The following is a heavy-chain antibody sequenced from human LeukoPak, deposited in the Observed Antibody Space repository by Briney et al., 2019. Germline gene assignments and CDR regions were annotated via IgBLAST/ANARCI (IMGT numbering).Heavy chain of an antibody. CDR3: ARVPGRPAAVFDY. Sequence: SETLSLTCAVYGGSLSGYSWSWIRRPPGKGLEWIGELNHSGSTNYNPSLKSRVTISVDTSKNQFSLKLSSVTAADSAFYYCARVPGRPAAVFDYWGQGTLVTVS. V-gene: IGHV4-34*01. D-gene: IGHD2-2*01. CDR1: GGSLSGYS. J-gene: IGHJ4*02. CDR2: LNHSGST.